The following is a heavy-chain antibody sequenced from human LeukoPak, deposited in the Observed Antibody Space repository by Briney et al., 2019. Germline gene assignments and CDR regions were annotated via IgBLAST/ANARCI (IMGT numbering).Heavy chain of an antibody. CDR3: ARDYRSEWFGEPPRSFYYGMDV. Sequence: GGSLRLSCAASGFTFSSYWMSWVRQAPGKGLEWVANIKQDGSEKYYVDSVKGRFTISRDNAKNSLYLQMNSLRAEYTAVYYCARDYRSEWFGEPPRSFYYGMDVWGQGTTVTVSS. CDR2: IKQDGSEK. CDR1: GFTFSSYW. V-gene: IGHV3-7*01. J-gene: IGHJ6*02. D-gene: IGHD3-10*01.